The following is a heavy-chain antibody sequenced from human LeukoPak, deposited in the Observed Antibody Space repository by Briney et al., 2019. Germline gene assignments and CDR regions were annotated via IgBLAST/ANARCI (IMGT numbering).Heavy chain of an antibody. D-gene: IGHD4/OR15-4a*01. CDR3: VRQGASPHYHHLYMDV. CDR1: GFGFSDHA. Sequence: GGSLRLSCAASGFGFSDHALHWVRQAPGSGLEWVALVSADGRTENYANSVRGRFTISRENSKNTLNLQMNSLRTEDTAVYYCVRQGASPHYHHLYMDVWGKGTTVTVSS. J-gene: IGHJ6*03. V-gene: IGHV3-30*04. CDR2: VSADGRTE.